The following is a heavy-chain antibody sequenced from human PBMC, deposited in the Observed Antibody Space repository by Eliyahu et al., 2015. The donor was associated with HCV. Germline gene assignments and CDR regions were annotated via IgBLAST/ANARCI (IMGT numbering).Heavy chain of an antibody. CDR3: AKGAVPSAIEFDY. CDR1: GFTFSNYA. CDR2: ISNSGGTT. V-gene: IGHV3-23*01. Sequence: EVQLLESGGGLVQPGGSLRLSCAASGFTFSNYAINWVRQAPGKGLEWVAAISNSGGTTYHADSVKGRFTISRDNSKNTLYLQMNSLRAEDTAVYYCAKGAVPSAIEFDYWGQGTLVTVSS. J-gene: IGHJ4*02. D-gene: IGHD2-2*01.